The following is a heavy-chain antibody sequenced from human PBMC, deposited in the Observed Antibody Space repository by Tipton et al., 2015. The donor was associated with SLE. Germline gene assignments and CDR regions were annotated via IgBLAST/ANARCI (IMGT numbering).Heavy chain of an antibody. Sequence: TLSLTCSVSVSGGSISNYYWHWIRQPAGQGLEWIGRFYTSERTNYNPSLKSRITMSVDTSKNQFSLKLSSVTAADTAVYYCARALTSAQGFYFESWGQGTLVTVPS. CDR1: GGSISNYY. V-gene: IGHV4-4*07. CDR3: ARALTSAQGFYFES. CDR2: FYTSERT. J-gene: IGHJ4*02. D-gene: IGHD2-2*01.